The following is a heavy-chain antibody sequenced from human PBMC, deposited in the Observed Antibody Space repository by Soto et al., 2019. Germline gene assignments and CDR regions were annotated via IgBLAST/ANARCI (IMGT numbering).Heavy chain of an antibody. CDR1: GYTFISHS. V-gene: IGHV1-18*01. CDR2: ISAYNGNT. D-gene: IGHD2-21*01. J-gene: IGHJ6*02. Sequence: ASVKVSCKSSGYTFISHSITWVRQAPGQGLEWMGRISAYNGNTNYAQKLQGRVTMTTDTSTNTAYMELRNLRSDDTAVYYCARGAFCGGAPGCRDMDVWGQGTTGTV. CDR3: ARGAFCGGAPGCRDMDV.